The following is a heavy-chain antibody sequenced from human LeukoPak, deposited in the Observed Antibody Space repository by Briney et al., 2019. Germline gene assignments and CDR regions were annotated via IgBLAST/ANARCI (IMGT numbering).Heavy chain of an antibody. CDR3: ARNALDGQWLIYY. D-gene: IGHD6-19*01. CDR1: GFTFSSYS. Sequence: PGGSLRLSCAASGFTFSSYSMNWVRQAPGKGLEWVSYISSSSSTIYYADSVKGRFTISRDNAKNSLYLQMNSLRAEDTAVYYCARNALDGQWLIYYWGQGTLVAVSS. V-gene: IGHV3-48*01. CDR2: ISSSSSTI. J-gene: IGHJ4*02.